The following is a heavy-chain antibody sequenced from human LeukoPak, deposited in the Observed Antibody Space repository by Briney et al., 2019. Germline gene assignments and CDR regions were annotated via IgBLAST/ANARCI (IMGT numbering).Heavy chain of an antibody. J-gene: IGHJ4*02. CDR3: ARDLHLGGYDLDF. CDR2: INPHNGGA. CDR1: GYTFTTYY. V-gene: IGHV1-2*06. D-gene: IGHD5-12*01. Sequence: ASVKVSCKTSGYTFTTYYIHWVRHAPGQGLEWMGRINPHNGGANYAQKFQDRVTMTRDTSISTVYMDLSRLRSDDTALYYCARDLHLGGYDLDFWRQGTLITVSS.